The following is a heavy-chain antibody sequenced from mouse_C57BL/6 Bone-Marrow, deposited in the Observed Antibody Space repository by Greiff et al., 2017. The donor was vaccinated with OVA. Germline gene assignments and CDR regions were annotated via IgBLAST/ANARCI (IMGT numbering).Heavy chain of an antibody. CDR3: ATPFDY. CDR2: FLPGSGST. Sequence: VQLQQSGAELMKPGASVKLSCKATGYTFTGYWIEWVKQRPGRGLEWIGEFLPGSGSTNYNAKFKAKATFTAETSSNTAYMQLSSLTTEDSASYYCATPFDYWGQGTTLTVSS. V-gene: IGHV1-9*01. CDR1: GYTFTGYW. J-gene: IGHJ2*01.